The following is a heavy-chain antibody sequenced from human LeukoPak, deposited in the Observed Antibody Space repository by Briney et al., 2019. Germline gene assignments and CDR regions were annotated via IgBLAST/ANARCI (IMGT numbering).Heavy chain of an antibody. CDR3: TRDPRHFDS. CDR2: ISGSGHDI. D-gene: IGHD6-6*01. V-gene: IGHV3-11*04. J-gene: IGHJ5*01. CDR1: GFTFSDSY. Sequence: GGSLRLSCAASGFTFSDSYMNWVRQASGKGVEWVAYISGSGHDINYSDSVKGRFTISRDNAKHSLYLQMSSLRVEDTAVYYCTRDPRHFDSCGQGTLVTVSS.